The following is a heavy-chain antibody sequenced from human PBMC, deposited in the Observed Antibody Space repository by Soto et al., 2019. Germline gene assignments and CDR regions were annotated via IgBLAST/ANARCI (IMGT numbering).Heavy chain of an antibody. D-gene: IGHD3-3*01. Sequence: GGSLRLSCAASGFTFSSYGMHWVRQAPGKGLEWVAVISYDGSNKYYADSVKGRFTISRDNSKNTLYLQMNSLRAEDTAVYYCAKGATIFGIDYYYYGMDVWGQGTTVTVSS. CDR1: GFTFSSYG. CDR2: ISYDGSNK. V-gene: IGHV3-30*18. J-gene: IGHJ6*02. CDR3: AKGATIFGIDYYYYGMDV.